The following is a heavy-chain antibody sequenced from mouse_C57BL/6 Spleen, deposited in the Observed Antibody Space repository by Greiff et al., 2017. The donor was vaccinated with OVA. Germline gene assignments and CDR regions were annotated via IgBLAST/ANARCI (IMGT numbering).Heavy chain of an antibody. V-gene: IGHV10-1*01. Sequence: EVQLQESGGGLVQPKGSLKLSCAASGFSFNTYAMNWVRQAPGKGLEWVARIRSKSNNYATYYADSVKDRFTISRDDSESMLYLQMNNLKTEDTAMYYCVSLSPRFAYWGQGTLVTVSA. D-gene: IGHD6-5*01. J-gene: IGHJ3*01. CDR1: GFSFNTYA. CDR2: IRSKSNNYAT. CDR3: VSLSPRFAY.